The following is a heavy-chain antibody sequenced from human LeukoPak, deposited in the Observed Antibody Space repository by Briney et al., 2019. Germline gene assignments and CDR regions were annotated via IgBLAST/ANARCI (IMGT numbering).Heavy chain of an antibody. J-gene: IGHJ4*02. CDR1: GFTFSSYS. CDR3: AKGPQRARRKDY. V-gene: IGHV3-21*04. CDR2: ISSSSSYI. Sequence: GGSLRLSCAASGFTFSSYSMNWVRQAPGKGLEWVSSISSSSSYIYYADSVKGRFTISRDNSKNTLYLQMNSLRAEDTAVYYCAKGPQRARRKDYWGQGTLVTVSS. D-gene: IGHD6-25*01.